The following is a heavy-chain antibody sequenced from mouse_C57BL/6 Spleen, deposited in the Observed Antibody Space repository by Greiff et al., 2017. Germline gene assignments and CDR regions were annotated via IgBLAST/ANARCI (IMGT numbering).Heavy chain of an antibody. CDR2: IDPSDSET. Sequence: VQLQQPGAELVRPGSSVKLSCKASGYTFTSYWMHWVKQRPIQGLEWIGNIDPSDSETHYNQKFKDKATLTVDKSSSTAYMQLSSLTSEDSAVYYCAREYYGSSYIAYWGQGTLVTVSA. CDR3: AREYYGSSYIAY. J-gene: IGHJ3*01. V-gene: IGHV1-52*01. CDR1: GYTFTSYW. D-gene: IGHD1-1*01.